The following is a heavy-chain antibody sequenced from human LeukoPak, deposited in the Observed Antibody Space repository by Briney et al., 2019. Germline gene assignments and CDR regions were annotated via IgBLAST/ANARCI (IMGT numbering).Heavy chain of an antibody. CDR1: GFTFSIYW. J-gene: IGHJ4*02. D-gene: IGHD1-26*01. CDR2: INQDGSAE. V-gene: IGHV3-7*01. CDR3: ARAGDVGATDY. Sequence: GGSLRLSCAASGFTFSIYWMSWVRQAPGKGLEWVANINQDGSAEYYVDSVKGRFIMSRDNTNNAMYLQMNSLRDEDTAMYYCARAGDVGATDYWGQGTLVTVSS.